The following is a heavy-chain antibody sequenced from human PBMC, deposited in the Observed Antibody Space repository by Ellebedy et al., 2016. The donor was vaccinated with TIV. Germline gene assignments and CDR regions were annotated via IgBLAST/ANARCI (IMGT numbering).Heavy chain of an antibody. CDR1: GYTFTSYY. Sequence: AASVKVSCKASGYTFTSYYIHWVRQAPGQGLEWIGIINPTGGSTRYAQKFQGRVSMTRETSTNTAYMELSSLRSEDTAVYYCASDSSRMIRGVMKGWFDPWGQGTLVTVAS. V-gene: IGHV1-46*01. CDR2: INPTGGST. CDR3: ASDSSRMIRGVMKGWFDP. D-gene: IGHD3-10*01. J-gene: IGHJ5*02.